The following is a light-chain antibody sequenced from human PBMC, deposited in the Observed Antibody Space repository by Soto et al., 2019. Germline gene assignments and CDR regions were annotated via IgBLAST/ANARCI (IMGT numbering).Light chain of an antibody. Sequence: QSVLTQPASVSGSPGQSVTISCTGTSSDIGAYKYVSWYQHHPGKSPRLLIYEVTYRPSGVSDRFSGSKSGNTASLTVSALQAEDEADYYCSSYASSGTLYVFGTGTKLTVL. V-gene: IGLV2-14*01. CDR1: SSDIGAYKY. CDR3: SSYASSGTLYV. J-gene: IGLJ1*01. CDR2: EVT.